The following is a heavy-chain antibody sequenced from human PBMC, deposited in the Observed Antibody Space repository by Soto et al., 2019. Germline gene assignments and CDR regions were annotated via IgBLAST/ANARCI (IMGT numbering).Heavy chain of an antibody. Sequence: QVQLVQSGVEVKKPGASVNVSCRASGYTFTTYAISWVRQAPGQGLEWMGWVSGYTGNTNYAQKFQDRVTMTTDTSTSTAYMELRSLRSDDTAVYYCARDSTAVTPYNGFDPWGQGTLVTVSS. J-gene: IGHJ5*02. CDR1: GYTFTTYA. CDR2: VSGYTGNT. CDR3: ARDSTAVTPYNGFDP. D-gene: IGHD4-17*01. V-gene: IGHV1-18*01.